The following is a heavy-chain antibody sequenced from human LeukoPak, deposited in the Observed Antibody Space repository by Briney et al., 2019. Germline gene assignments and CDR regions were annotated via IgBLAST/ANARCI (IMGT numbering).Heavy chain of an antibody. CDR3: AKGGGQLLYHAFDI. Sequence: GESLRLSCAASGFTFDDYAMHWVRQAPGKGLEWVSGISWNSGSIGYADSVKGRFTISRDNAKSSLYLQMNSLRAEDTALYYCAKGGGQLLYHAFDIWGQGTMVTVSS. CDR2: ISWNSGSI. V-gene: IGHV3-9*01. J-gene: IGHJ3*02. CDR1: GFTFDDYA. D-gene: IGHD2-2*02.